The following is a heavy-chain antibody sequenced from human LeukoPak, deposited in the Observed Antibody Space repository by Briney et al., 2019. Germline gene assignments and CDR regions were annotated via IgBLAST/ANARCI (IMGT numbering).Heavy chain of an antibody. CDR2: INPNSGGT. V-gene: IGHV1-2*02. CDR3: ARHRAPVKGRFLEWFKYYFDY. Sequence: ASVKVSCKASGYTFTGYYMHWVRQAPGQGLEWMGWINPNSGGTNYAQNFQGRVTMTRDTSISTAYMEQSRLRSDDTAVYYCARHRAPVKGRFLEWFKYYFDYWGQGTLVTVSS. J-gene: IGHJ4*02. CDR1: GYTFTGYY. D-gene: IGHD3-3*01.